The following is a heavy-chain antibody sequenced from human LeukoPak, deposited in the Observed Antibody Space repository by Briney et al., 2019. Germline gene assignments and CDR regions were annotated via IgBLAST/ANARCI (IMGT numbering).Heavy chain of an antibody. V-gene: IGHV1-18*01. CDR3: ARATVAEDGMDV. D-gene: IGHD6-19*01. J-gene: IGHJ6*02. CDR1: GYTFINYA. Sequence: ASVKVSCKASGYTFINYAISWVRQAPGQGLEWMGWIGTYNGNTKYAQEFQGRVTMTTDTSTSTAYMDLRSLRSDDTAVYYCARATVAEDGMDVWGQGTTVTVSS. CDR2: IGTYNGNT.